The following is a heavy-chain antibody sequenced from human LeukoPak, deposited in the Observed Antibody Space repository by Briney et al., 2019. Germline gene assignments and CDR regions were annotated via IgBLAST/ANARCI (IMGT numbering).Heavy chain of an antibody. Sequence: GGSLRLSCAASGFTFSDYYMSWIRQAPGKGLEWVSYISSSGSTIYYADSVKGRFTISRDNAKNPLYLQMNSLRAEDTAVYYCARASKYNWNELPDYWGQGTLVTVSS. J-gene: IGHJ4*02. D-gene: IGHD1-1*01. CDR2: ISSSGSTI. CDR3: ARASKYNWNELPDY. V-gene: IGHV3-11*01. CDR1: GFTFSDYY.